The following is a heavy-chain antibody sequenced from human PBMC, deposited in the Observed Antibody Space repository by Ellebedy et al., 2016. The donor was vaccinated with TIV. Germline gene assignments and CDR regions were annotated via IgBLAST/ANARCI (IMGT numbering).Heavy chain of an antibody. D-gene: IGHD1-26*01. CDR1: GYTFTTYA. CDR2: INAGNGYT. CDR3: ARGDSNFYAYSGSSDFDY. Sequence: ASEKVSCKASGYTFTTYAIHWVRQAPGQRLEWMGWINAGNGYTKYSQKFQGRVTITRDTSVTTVYMELSSLRSEDTAVYYCARGDSNFYAYSGSSDFDYWGQGTLVTVSS. J-gene: IGHJ4*02. V-gene: IGHV1-3*01.